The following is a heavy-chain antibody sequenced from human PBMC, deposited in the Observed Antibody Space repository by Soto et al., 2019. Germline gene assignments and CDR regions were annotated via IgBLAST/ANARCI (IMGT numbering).Heavy chain of an antibody. J-gene: IGHJ5*02. V-gene: IGHV4-39*01. CDR1: GGSISSSGYY. D-gene: IGHD4-17*01. Sequence: QLLESGPGLVKPSETLSLTCTVSGGSISSSGYYWGWIRQPPGKGLEWIGSIFYSGYTYYNPSLKSRVTMSVDTSKNQFSLKLSSVTAADTAVYYCARHRLLYGDSGHNWFDPWGQGTLVTVSS. CDR2: IFYSGYT. CDR3: ARHRLLYGDSGHNWFDP.